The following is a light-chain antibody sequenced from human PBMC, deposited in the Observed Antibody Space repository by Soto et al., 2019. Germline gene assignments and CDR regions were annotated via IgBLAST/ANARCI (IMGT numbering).Light chain of an antibody. Sequence: IQMTQSPSSVSASVGDRVTITCRASQGINGWLAWYQQKPGKAPKLLIFAASSLPSGVPSRFSGSGSGTDFTLAISSVSPEDYATYHCQQSHSVPFTFGPGTKVHIE. CDR2: AAS. J-gene: IGKJ3*01. CDR1: QGINGW. V-gene: IGKV1-12*01. CDR3: QQSHSVPFT.